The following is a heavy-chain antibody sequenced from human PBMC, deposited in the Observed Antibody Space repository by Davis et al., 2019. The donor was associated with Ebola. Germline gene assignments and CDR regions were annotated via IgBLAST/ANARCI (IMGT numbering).Heavy chain of an antibody. CDR3: AQSTI. Sequence: GESLKISCAASGFSLNNYNMNWVRQAPGKGLEWLSSIGVRTIDTRYADSVKGRFTISRDNAKNTLYLQMNSLRVEDTAVYYCAQSTIGGRGTLVTVSS. D-gene: IGHD1-1*01. J-gene: IGHJ4*02. CDR2: IGVRTIDT. V-gene: IGHV3-21*01. CDR1: GFSLNNYN.